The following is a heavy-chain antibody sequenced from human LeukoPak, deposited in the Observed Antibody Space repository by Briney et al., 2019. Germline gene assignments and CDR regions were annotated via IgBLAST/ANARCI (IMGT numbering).Heavy chain of an antibody. D-gene: IGHD6-19*01. J-gene: IGHJ5*02. CDR3: ARDVLAVAATGSNWFDP. Sequence: GGSLRLSCAASGFTCSSYSMNWVRQAPGKGLEWVSSISSSSSYIYYADSVKGRFTISRDNAKNSLYLQMNSLRAEDTAVYYCARDVLAVAATGSNWFDPWGQGTLVTVSS. V-gene: IGHV3-21*01. CDR1: GFTCSSYS. CDR2: ISSSSSYI.